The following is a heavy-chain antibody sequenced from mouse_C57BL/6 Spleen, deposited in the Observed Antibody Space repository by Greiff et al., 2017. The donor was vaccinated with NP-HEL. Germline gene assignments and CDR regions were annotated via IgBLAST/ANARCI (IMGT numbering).Heavy chain of an antibody. CDR1: GYTFTSYW. V-gene: IGHV1-69*01. J-gene: IGHJ1*03. Sequence: QVQLQQPGAELVMPGASVKLSCKASGYTFTSYWMHWVKQRPGQGLEWIGEIDPSDSYTNYNQKFKGMSTLTVDKSSSTAYMQLSSLTSEDSAVYYCARRGDYWYFDVWGTGTTVTVSS. CDR3: ARRGDYWYFDV. CDR2: IDPSDSYT.